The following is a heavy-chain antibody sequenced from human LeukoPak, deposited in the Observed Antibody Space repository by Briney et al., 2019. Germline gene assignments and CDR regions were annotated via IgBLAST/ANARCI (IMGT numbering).Heavy chain of an antibody. J-gene: IGHJ3*02. D-gene: IGHD4-17*01. CDR2: INPSGGST. CDR1: GYTFTGYY. V-gene: IGHV1-46*01. CDR3: ARSMTTVTTKSAFDI. Sequence: ASVKVSCKASGYTFTGYYMHWVRQAPGQGLEWMGIINPSGGSTSYAQKFQGRVTMTRDMSTSTVYMELSSLRSEDTAVYYCARSMTTVTTKSAFDIWGQGTMVTVSS.